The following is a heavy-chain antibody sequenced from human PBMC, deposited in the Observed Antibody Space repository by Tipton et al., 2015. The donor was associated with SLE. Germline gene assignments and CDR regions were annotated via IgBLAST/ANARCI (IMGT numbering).Heavy chain of an antibody. CDR1: GGSISNSTYY. Sequence: TLSLTCTVSGGSISNSTYYWGWIRQPPGKGLEWVGSVFYSGTTYYNPSLESRVTISVDTSKNQFSLKLRSVTAADTAVYYCARSRIGLGYNYDMDVWGKGTTVTVSS. D-gene: IGHD1-1*01. CDR2: VFYSGTT. V-gene: IGHV4-39*07. J-gene: IGHJ6*03. CDR3: ARSRIGLGYNYDMDV.